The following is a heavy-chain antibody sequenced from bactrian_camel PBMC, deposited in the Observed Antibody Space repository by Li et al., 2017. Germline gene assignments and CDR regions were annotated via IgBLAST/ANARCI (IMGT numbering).Heavy chain of an antibody. Sequence: HVQLVESGGGSVQAGGSLRLSCEAPGYTYDTYCMGWFRQAPGKEREGIATIDSDGDTAYVESMKGRLTISVDNAKNTLYLQMNSLKPEDTAMYYCAADDRGSRYCTGATFLYWPRGPRSPSP. CDR1: GYTYDTYC. D-gene: IGHD3*01. J-gene: IGHJ4*01. CDR2: IDSDGDT. V-gene: IGHV3S26*01.